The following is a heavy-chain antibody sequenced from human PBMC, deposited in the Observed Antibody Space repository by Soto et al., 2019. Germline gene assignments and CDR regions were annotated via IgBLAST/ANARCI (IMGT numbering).Heavy chain of an antibody. D-gene: IGHD2-15*01. CDR1: GFTFSSYG. J-gene: IGHJ6*03. Sequence: GGSLRLSCAASGFTFSSYGMHWVRQAPGKGLEWVAVIWYDGSNKYYADSVKGRFTISRDNSKNTLYPQMNSLRAEDTAVYYCARDQSLPGYCSGGSCYPRGYYYMDVWGKGTTVTVSS. CDR2: IWYDGSNK. CDR3: ARDQSLPGYCSGGSCYPRGYYYMDV. V-gene: IGHV3-33*01.